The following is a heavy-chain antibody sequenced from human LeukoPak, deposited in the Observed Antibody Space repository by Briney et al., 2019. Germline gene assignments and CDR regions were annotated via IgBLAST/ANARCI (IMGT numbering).Heavy chain of an antibody. D-gene: IGHD6-13*01. J-gene: IGHJ5*02. CDR3: AREAGRYSSNIDWFDP. CDR1: GFTFRSHT. Sequence: GGSLRLSCAASGFTFRSHTMNWVRQAPGKGLEWVSSISSNAAYIYYADSLKGRFTISRDNAKDSLYLQMNSLRAEDTAVYCCAREAGRYSSNIDWFDPWGQGTLVTVSS. V-gene: IGHV3-21*01. CDR2: ISSNAAYI.